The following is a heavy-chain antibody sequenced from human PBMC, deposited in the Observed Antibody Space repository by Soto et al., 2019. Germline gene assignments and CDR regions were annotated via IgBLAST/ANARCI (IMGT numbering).Heavy chain of an antibody. Sequence: GASVKVSCKASGYTLTDYFMHWVRQAPGQGFEWMGWINPKSGDTNHAQKFQGGVTMTRDTSSSTANMELSRLRSDDTAVYYCARSSGSYSYYGLDVWGQGTTVTVSS. CDR3: ARSSGSYSYYGLDV. J-gene: IGHJ6*02. V-gene: IGHV1-2*02. D-gene: IGHD1-26*01. CDR1: GYTLTDYF. CDR2: INPKSGDT.